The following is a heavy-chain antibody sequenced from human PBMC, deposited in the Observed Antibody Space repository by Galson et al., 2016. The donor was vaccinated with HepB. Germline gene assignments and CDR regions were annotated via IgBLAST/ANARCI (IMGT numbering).Heavy chain of an antibody. CDR1: GLSFSYCG. D-gene: IGHD3-10*01. J-gene: IGHJ4*02. V-gene: IGHV3-30*18. Sequence: SLRLSCAASGLSFSYCGMHWVRQAPGKGLEWVAAVSFDGNNKYYVDSVKGRFTISRDDSKNTLYLQMNSLRAEDTAVYYCAKDQGTKSLDYWGRGTLVTVSS. CDR3: AKDQGTKSLDY. CDR2: VSFDGNNK.